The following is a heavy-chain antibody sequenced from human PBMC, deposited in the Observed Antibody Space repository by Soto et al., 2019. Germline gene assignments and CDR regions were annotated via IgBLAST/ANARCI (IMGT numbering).Heavy chain of an antibody. CDR3: ARRYCSSTNCYSRNWFGP. D-gene: IGHD2-2*01. CDR1: GGSISSGGYY. CDR2: IYHSGST. Sequence: SETLSLTCTVSGGSISSGGYYWSWIRQHPGKGLEWIGYIYHSGSTYYNPSLKSRVTISVDTSKNQFSLKLSSVTAADTAVYYCARRYCSSTNCYSRNWFGPWGQGTLVTVSS. J-gene: IGHJ5*02. V-gene: IGHV4-31*03.